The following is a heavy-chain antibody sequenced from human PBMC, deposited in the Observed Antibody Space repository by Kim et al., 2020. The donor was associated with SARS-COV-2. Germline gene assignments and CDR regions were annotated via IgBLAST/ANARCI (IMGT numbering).Heavy chain of an antibody. Sequence: YAQKFQGRVTITADESTSTAYMELSSLRSEDTAVYYCARNHYVGGGGFDYWGQGTLVTVSS. J-gene: IGHJ4*02. D-gene: IGHD4-17*01. CDR3: ARNHYVGGGGFDY. V-gene: IGHV1-69*01.